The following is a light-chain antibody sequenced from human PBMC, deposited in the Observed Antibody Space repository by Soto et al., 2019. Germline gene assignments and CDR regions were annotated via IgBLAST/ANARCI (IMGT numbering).Light chain of an antibody. V-gene: IGKV3-15*01. CDR1: QSVSSN. J-gene: IGKJ1*01. CDR3: QQYNNWPP. Sequence: EIVMTQSPATLSVSPGERANLSCRASQSVSSNLAWYQQKPGQAPRLLIYGASTRATGIPARFSGSGSGTEFTLTISSLQSEDFAVYYCQQYNNWPPFGQGTKVDIK. CDR2: GAS.